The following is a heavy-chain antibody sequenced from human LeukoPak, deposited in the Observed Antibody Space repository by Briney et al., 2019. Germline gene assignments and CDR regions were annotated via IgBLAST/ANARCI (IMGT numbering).Heavy chain of an antibody. Sequence: SETLSLTCAVYGGSFSGYYWSWIRQPPGKGLEWVGEINHSGSTNYNPSLKSRVTISVDTSKNQFSLKLSSVTAADTAVYYCARGAVAGTNYWGQGTLVTVSS. J-gene: IGHJ4*02. CDR2: INHSGST. CDR1: GGSFSGYY. D-gene: IGHD6-19*01. V-gene: IGHV4-34*01. CDR3: ARGAVAGTNY.